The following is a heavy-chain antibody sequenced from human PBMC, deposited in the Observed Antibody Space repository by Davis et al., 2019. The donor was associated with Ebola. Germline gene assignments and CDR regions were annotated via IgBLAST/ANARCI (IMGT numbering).Heavy chain of an antibody. D-gene: IGHD3-10*02. CDR1: GFTFSTYS. J-gene: IGHJ4*01. CDR3: AKSPVREVLGGGSFDY. CDR2: ISSDSDYI. Sequence: GESLKISCAASGFTFSTYSMSWVRQAPGKGLEWVSSISSDSDYIYYADSVKGRFTISRDNAKNSLYLQMNSLRAEDTAVYYCAKSPVREVLGGGSFDYWGQGTLVTVSS. V-gene: IGHV3-21*01.